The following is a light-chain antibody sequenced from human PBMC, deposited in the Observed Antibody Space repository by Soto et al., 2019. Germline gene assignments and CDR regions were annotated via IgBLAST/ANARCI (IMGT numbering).Light chain of an antibody. CDR1: SGSIANNY. CDR2: ENN. CDR3: QSYDSDVVV. J-gene: IGLJ2*01. V-gene: IGLV6-57*04. Sequence: LTQPHSVSESPGKTLSISCTRSSGSIANNYVQWYQQRPGSAPTTVIYENNQRLSGVPDRFSGSTDGSSNSASLTISGLQTEDEADYYCQSYDSDVVVFGGGTKVTVL.